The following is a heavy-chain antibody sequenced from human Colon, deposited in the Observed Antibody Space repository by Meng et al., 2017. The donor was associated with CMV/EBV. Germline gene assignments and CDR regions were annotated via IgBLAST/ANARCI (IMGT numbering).Heavy chain of an antibody. CDR2: ITNSGITT. CDR3: ARGGEMNHDY. CDR1: GFNFSYYY. V-gene: IGHV3-11*01. D-gene: IGHD1-14*01. Sequence: GESLKISCAASGFNFSYYYMSWIRQAPGKGLDWISYITNSGITTYYADSVRDRFTISRDHAKNSLYLQMNSLRADDTAVYYCARGGEMNHDYWGQGTLVTVSS. J-gene: IGHJ4*02.